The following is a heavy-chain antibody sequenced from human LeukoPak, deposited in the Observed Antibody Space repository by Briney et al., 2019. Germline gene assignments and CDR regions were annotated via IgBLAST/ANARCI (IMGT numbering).Heavy chain of an antibody. D-gene: IGHD1-26*01. CDR3: ARDREDRIDY. J-gene: IGHJ4*02. Sequence: PSETLSLTCTISGDSTNTYFWSWIRQPPGKGLEWIGYIYYTGTTNYNPSLKSRVTISVDTSKNQFSLKLSSVTAADTAVYYCARDREDRIDYWGQGTLVTVSS. V-gene: IGHV4-59*01. CDR2: IYYTGTT. CDR1: GDSTNTYF.